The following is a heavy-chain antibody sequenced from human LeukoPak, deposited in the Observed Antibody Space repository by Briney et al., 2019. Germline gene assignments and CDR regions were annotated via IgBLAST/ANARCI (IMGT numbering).Heavy chain of an antibody. CDR3: ARYIVSYPHDAFDI. D-gene: IGHD1-26*01. Sequence: PSETLSLTCTVSGGSISSSSYYWSWIRQPPGKGLEWIGYIYYSGSTSYNPSLKSRVTISVDTSKKQFSLKLGSVTAADTAFYYCARYIVSYPHDAFDIWGQGTMVTVSS. CDR2: IYYSGST. J-gene: IGHJ3*02. CDR1: GGSISSSSYY. V-gene: IGHV4-61*01.